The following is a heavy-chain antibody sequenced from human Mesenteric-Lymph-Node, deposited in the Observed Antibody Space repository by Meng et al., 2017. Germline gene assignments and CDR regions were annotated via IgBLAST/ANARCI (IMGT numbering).Heavy chain of an antibody. CDR1: GYTFTSYY. CDR3: ASITMVRGVIIFADY. J-gene: IGHJ4*02. Sequence: ASVKVSCKASGYTFTSYYMHWVRQAPGQGLEWMGIINPSGGSTSYAQKFQGRVTMTRDTSTSTVYMELSSLRSEDTAVYYCASITMVRGVIIFADYWGQGTLVTVSS. D-gene: IGHD3-10*01. CDR2: INPSGGST. V-gene: IGHV1-46*01.